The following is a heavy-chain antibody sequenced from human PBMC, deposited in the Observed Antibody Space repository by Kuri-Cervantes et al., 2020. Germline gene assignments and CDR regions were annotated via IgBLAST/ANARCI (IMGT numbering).Heavy chain of an antibody. CDR3: ARKGVVVAAFDY. Sequence: GESLKISCVASGFTFRRSWMSWVRQAPGKGLEWVANVKQDGSEKYYVDSVKGRFTISRDNAKNSLYLQMNSLRAEDTAVYYCARKGVVVAAFDYWGQGTLATVSS. J-gene: IGHJ4*02. D-gene: IGHD2-15*01. CDR2: VKQDGSEK. CDR1: GFTFRRSW. V-gene: IGHV3-7*01.